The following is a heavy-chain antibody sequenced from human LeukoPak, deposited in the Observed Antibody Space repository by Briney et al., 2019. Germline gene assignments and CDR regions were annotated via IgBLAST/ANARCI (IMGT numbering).Heavy chain of an antibody. CDR3: AKDGDSSGWYKDYYYYYYMDV. CDR2: IWYDRSNK. D-gene: IGHD6-19*01. V-gene: IGHV3-30*02. CDR1: GFTFSSYG. Sequence: GGSLRLSCAASGFTFSSYGMHWVRQAPGKGLEWVAVIWYDRSNKYYADSVKGRFTISRDNSKNTLYLQMNSLRAEDTAVYYCAKDGDSSGWYKDYYYYYYMDVWGKGTTVTVSS. J-gene: IGHJ6*03.